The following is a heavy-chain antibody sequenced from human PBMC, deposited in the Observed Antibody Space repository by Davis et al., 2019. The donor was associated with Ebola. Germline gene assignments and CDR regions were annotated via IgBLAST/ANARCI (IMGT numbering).Heavy chain of an antibody. CDR2: ISGSGDST. CDR1: GFSFSTYA. CDR3: AKEDSTYYFDY. Sequence: GGSLRLSCATSGFSFSTYAMSRVRQAPGKGLEWVASISGSGDSTYYAESMKGRLAIARDNSKNTLDLQMNTLRAEDTALYYCAKEDSTYYFDYWGQGTLVTVSS. J-gene: IGHJ4*02. D-gene: IGHD2-15*01. V-gene: IGHV3-23*01.